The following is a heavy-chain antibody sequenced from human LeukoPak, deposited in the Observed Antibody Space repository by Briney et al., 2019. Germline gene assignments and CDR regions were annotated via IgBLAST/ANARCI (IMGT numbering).Heavy chain of an antibody. CDR1: GFTVSSNY. CDR2: IYSGGST. Sequence: GGPLRLSCAASGFTVSSNYMSWVRQAPGKGLEWVSVIYSGGSTYYADSVKGRFTISRDNSKNTLYLQMNSLRAEDTAVYYCARDTRPDYYGSGSYNWGQGTLVTASS. V-gene: IGHV3-66*01. J-gene: IGHJ4*02. CDR3: ARDTRPDYYGSGSYN. D-gene: IGHD3-10*01.